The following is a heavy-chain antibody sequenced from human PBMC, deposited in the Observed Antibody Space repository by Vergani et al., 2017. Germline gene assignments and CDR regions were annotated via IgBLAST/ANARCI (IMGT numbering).Heavy chain of an antibody. CDR3: ARGSSDGDYPGRYYGMDV. V-gene: IGHV1-69*13. CDR1: GGTFSSYA. CDR2: IIPIFGTA. Sequence: QVQLVQSGAEVKKPGSSVKVSCKASGGTFSSYAISWVRQAPGQGLEWMGRIIPIFGTANYAQKFQGRVTITADESTRTAYMELSSLRSEDTAVYYCARGSSDGDYPGRYYGMDVWGQGTTVTVSS. D-gene: IGHD4-17*01. J-gene: IGHJ6*02.